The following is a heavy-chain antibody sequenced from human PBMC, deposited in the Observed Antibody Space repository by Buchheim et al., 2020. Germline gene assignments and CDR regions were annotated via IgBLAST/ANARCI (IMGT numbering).Heavy chain of an antibody. CDR3: AREGLLTDYSNAFDY. CDR1: GFTFSSYW. V-gene: IGHV3-7*01. D-gene: IGHD4-11*01. J-gene: IGHJ4*02. Sequence: EVQLVESGGGLVQPEGSLRLSCAASGFTFSSYWMSWVRQAPGKGLEWVANIKQDGSEKYYVDSVKGRFTISRDNAKHSLYLQMNSLRAEDTAVYYCAREGLLTDYSNAFDYWGQGTL. CDR2: IKQDGSEK.